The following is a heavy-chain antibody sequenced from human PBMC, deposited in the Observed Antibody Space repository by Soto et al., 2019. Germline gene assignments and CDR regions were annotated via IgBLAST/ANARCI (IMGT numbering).Heavy chain of an antibody. CDR3: ARHLNVKQQLGNFDY. CDR2: IYYSGST. D-gene: IGHD6-13*01. Sequence: SETLSLTCTVSGGSISSSSYYWGWIRQPPGKGLEWIGSIYYSGSTYYNPSLKSRVTISVDTSKNQFSLKLSSVTAADTAVYYCARHLNVKQQLGNFDYWGQGTLVTVSS. V-gene: IGHV4-39*01. J-gene: IGHJ4*02. CDR1: GGSISSSSYY.